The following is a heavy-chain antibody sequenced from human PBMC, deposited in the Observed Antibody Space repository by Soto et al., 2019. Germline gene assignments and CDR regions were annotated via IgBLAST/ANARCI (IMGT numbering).Heavy chain of an antibody. CDR2: ITGSGGDT. V-gene: IGHV3-23*01. CDR3: AKGRAYTQTFFDF. J-gene: IGHJ4*02. D-gene: IGHD3-16*01. CDR1: GFIFPTHA. Sequence: GSLRLSCAASGFIFPTHAMSWVRQAPGEGLEWVSAITGSGGDTFYASSVKGRSTVSRDNSKNTLYLHMTSLRADDTGVYFCAKGRAYTQTFFDFWGQGTLVTVSS.